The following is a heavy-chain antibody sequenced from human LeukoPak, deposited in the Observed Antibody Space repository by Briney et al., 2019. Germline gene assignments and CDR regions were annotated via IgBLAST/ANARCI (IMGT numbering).Heavy chain of an antibody. Sequence: ASVKVSCKASGYSSTKYAIHWMRQAPGHRLEWMGWITADDGDTKYSEDLQGRVTITSDTSATTTYIELSSLTSEDMAVYYCAKEGLRVGAPRNYFDYWGQGTLVTVSS. J-gene: IGHJ4*02. V-gene: IGHV1-3*03. CDR1: GYSSTKYA. CDR2: ITADDGDT. CDR3: AKEGLRVGAPRNYFDY. D-gene: IGHD1-26*01.